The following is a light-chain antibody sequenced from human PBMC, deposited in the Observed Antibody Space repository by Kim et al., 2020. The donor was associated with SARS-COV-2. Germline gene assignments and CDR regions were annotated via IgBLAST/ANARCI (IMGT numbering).Light chain of an antibody. CDR3: QTWGTGIQV. J-gene: IGLJ2*01. V-gene: IGLV4-69*01. Sequence: QLVLTQSPSASASLGASVKVTCTLSTGHSSFAIAWHQQQPGKGPRYLMKVNSDGSHSKGDGIPARFSGSSSGAERYLIISSLQSEDEADYYCQTWGTGIQVFGGGTQLTVL. CDR1: TGHSSFA. CDR2: VNSDGSH.